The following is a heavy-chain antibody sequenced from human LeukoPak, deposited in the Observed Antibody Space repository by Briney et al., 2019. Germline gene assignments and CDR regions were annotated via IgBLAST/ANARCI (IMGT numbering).Heavy chain of an antibody. CDR3: ARPLMYYYGSETYFWFDP. V-gene: IGHV3-7*01. CDR1: GFTFTTYW. D-gene: IGHD3-10*01. Sequence: GGTLRLSCAASGFTFTTYWMGWVRQAPGKGLEWVASIKQDGSEKYYGDSVKGRFTISRDNAKNSLSLQMNSLRAEDTAVYYCARPLMYYYGSETYFWFDPWGQGTLVTVSS. CDR2: IKQDGSEK. J-gene: IGHJ5*02.